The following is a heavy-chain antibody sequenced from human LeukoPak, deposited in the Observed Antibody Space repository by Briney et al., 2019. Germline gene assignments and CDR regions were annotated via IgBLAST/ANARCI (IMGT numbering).Heavy chain of an antibody. CDR3: AKSANTYDCSSTSCYFDY. Sequence: GGSLRLSCASSGFTFSSYAMSWVRQAPGKGLEWVSAISGSGGSTYYADSVKGRFTISRDNSKNTLYLQMNSLRAEDTAVYYCAKSANTYDCSSTSCYFDYWGQGTLVTVS. J-gene: IGHJ4*02. CDR2: ISGSGGST. CDR1: GFTFSSYA. D-gene: IGHD2-2*01. V-gene: IGHV3-23*01.